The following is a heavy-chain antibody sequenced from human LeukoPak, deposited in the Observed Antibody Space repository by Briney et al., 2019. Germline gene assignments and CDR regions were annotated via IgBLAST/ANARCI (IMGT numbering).Heavy chain of an antibody. Sequence: SVKVSCKASGGTFSSYAISWVRQAPGQGLEWMGGIIPIFGTANYARKFQGRVTITTDESTSTAYMELSSLRSEDTAVYYCAGTYYYDSSGSYRAFDIWGQGTMVTVSS. D-gene: IGHD3-22*01. CDR3: AGTYYYDSSGSYRAFDI. CDR1: GGTFSSYA. V-gene: IGHV1-69*05. J-gene: IGHJ3*02. CDR2: IIPIFGTA.